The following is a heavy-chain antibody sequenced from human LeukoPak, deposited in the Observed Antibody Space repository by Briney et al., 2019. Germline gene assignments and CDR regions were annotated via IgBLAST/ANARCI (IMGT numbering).Heavy chain of an antibody. J-gene: IGHJ4*02. V-gene: IGHV1-46*01. CDR2: INPSGGST. D-gene: IGHD3-3*01. Sequence: GASVKVSCKASGYTFTSYYMHWVRQAPGQGLEWMGIINPSGGSTSYAQKFQGRVTMTRDTSTSTVYMELSSLRSEDTAVYYCARTYDFWATRKGDYFDPWGQGTLVTVSS. CDR3: ARTYDFWATRKGDYFDP. CDR1: GYTFTSYY.